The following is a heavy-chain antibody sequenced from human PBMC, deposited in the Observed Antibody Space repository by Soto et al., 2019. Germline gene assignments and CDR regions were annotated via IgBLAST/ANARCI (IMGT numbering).Heavy chain of an antibody. CDR2: VNAHNHIT. Sequence: QLVQSGAEVKKPGASMKVSCQASGYSFDSFGISWVRQAPGQGLEWMGRVNAHNHITKYAQKFQGRVTITRDTSTSTDYLEVRSLRSDDTAVYYCARDLSVGANSDACDVWGQGTMVTVSS. CDR1: GYSFDSFG. D-gene: IGHD1-26*01. V-gene: IGHV1-18*01. J-gene: IGHJ3*01. CDR3: ARDLSVGANSDACDV.